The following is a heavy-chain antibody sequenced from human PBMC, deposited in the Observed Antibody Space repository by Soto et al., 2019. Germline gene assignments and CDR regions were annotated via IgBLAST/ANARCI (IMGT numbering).Heavy chain of an antibody. V-gene: IGHV3-30-3*01. CDR1: GFTFSSYA. Sequence: PGGSLRLSCAASGFTFSSYAMHWVRQAPGKGLEWVAVISYDGSNKYYADSVKGRFTIPRDNSKNTLYLQMNSLRAEDTAVYYCARDGDGYSQPDYWGQGTLVTVSS. D-gene: IGHD5-18*01. CDR3: ARDGDGYSQPDY. CDR2: ISYDGSNK. J-gene: IGHJ4*02.